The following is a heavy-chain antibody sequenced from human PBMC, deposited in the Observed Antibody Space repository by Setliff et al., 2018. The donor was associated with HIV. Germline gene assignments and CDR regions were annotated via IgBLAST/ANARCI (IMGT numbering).Heavy chain of an antibody. CDR1: GFTLSVYG. Sequence: PGGSLRLSCEGSGFTLSVYGMHWVRQAPGKGLEWVAVLWYEGGKKHYADSLKGRFTISRDDSKNTLYLQMNSLRAEDTALYYCARGQFRLRPDSLELWGQGTLVTVSS. CDR3: ARGQFRLRPDSLEL. J-gene: IGHJ4*03. CDR2: LWYEGGKK. V-gene: IGHV3-33*01. D-gene: IGHD1-26*01.